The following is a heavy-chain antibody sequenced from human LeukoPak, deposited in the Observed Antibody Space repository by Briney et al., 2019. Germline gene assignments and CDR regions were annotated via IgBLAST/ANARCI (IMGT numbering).Heavy chain of an antibody. V-gene: IGHV4-4*07. CDR3: ARGHGSFDS. D-gene: IGHD1-26*01. CDR2: IYNRGST. Sequence: SETLSLTCTVSGGSISGYYWSWIRQFAGKGLGWIGRIYNRGSTNYNPSLKSRVTMSEDTSKNQFSLKLTSVTAADTAVYYCARGHGSFDSWGQGTLVTVSA. J-gene: IGHJ4*02. CDR1: GGSISGYY.